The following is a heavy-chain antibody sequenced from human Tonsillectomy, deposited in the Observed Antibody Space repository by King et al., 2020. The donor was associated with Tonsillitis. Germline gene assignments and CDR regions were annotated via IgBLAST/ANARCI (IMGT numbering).Heavy chain of an antibody. CDR2: ISGTTGTR. J-gene: IGHJ3*02. D-gene: IGHD1-26*01. CDR3: AKALGLVDDAFDI. V-gene: IGHV3-23*04. CDR1: GFTFSNYA. Sequence: VQLVESGGGLVQPGGSLRLSCAASGFTFSNYAMSWVRQAPGKGLEWVSVISGTTGTRYYADSVKGRFTISRDNSKNTLYLQMNSLRAEDTAIYYCAKALGLVDDAFDIWGQGTLVTVSS.